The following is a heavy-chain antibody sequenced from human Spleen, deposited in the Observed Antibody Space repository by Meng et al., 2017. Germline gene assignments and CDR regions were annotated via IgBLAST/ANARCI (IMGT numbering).Heavy chain of an antibody. CDR3: ASPLLTGYGGNSGMHFDY. Sequence: GGSLRLSCAASGFTFSSYEMNWVRQAPGKGLEWVSYISSSGSTIYYADSVKGRFTISRDNAKNSLYLQMNSLRAEDTAVYYCASPLLTGYGGNSGMHFDYWGQGTLVTVSS. D-gene: IGHD4-23*01. V-gene: IGHV3-48*03. CDR1: GFTFSSYE. J-gene: IGHJ4*02. CDR2: ISSSGSTI.